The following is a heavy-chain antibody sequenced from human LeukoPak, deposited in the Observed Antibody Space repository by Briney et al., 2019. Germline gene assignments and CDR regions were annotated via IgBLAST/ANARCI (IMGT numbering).Heavy chain of an antibody. CDR2: TYYRSKWYN. CDR1: GDTVSSNSAA. Sequence: PSQTLSLTCAISGDTVSSNSAAWDWIRQSPSRGLEWLGRTYYRSKWYNDYAVSVKSRITINPDTSKNQFSLQLNAVTPEDTAVYYCVRELYFGSGTYYPGFDSWGQGTLVTVSS. V-gene: IGHV6-1*01. D-gene: IGHD3-10*01. CDR3: VRELYFGSGTYYPGFDS. J-gene: IGHJ4*02.